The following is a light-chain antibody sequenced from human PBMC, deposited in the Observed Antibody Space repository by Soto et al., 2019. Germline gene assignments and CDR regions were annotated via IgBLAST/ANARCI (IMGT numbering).Light chain of an antibody. V-gene: IGLV2-14*01. CDR3: CSSAGTYTPV. J-gene: IGLJ3*02. CDR1: SSDVGGYNY. Sequence: QSVLTQPASVSGSPGQSITISCTGSSSDVGGYNYVSWYQHHPGKAPKLLIFEVSNRPSGVSHRFSGSKSGNTASLTISGLQAEDEADYYCCSSAGTYTPVFGGGTKVTVL. CDR2: EVS.